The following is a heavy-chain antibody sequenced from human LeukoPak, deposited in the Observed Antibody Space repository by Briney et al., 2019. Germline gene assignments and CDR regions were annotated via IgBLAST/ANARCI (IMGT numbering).Heavy chain of an antibody. CDR1: GGSISSSSYY. J-gene: IGHJ4*02. V-gene: IGHV4-39*01. CDR2: IYHSGSS. Sequence: SETLSLTCTVSGGSISSSSYYWGWIRQPPGKGLEWIGSIYHSGSSYYNPSLKSRVTVSVDTSKNQFSLKLSSVTAADTAVYYCARHSSYYGNFDYWGQGTLVTVSS. CDR3: ARHSSYYGNFDY. D-gene: IGHD3-10*01.